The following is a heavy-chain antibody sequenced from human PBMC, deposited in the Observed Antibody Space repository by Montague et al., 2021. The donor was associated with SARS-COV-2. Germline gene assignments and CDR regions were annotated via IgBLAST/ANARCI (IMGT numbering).Heavy chain of an antibody. CDR3: ARSSVVRGVSLDY. D-gene: IGHD3-10*01. V-gene: IGHV2-70*11. CDR2: IDWDDDK. J-gene: IGHJ4*02. Sequence: ALGKPTQTLTLTCTFSGFSLSTSGMCVSWIRQPPGKALEWLARIDWDDDKHYSTSLKTRLTISKDTSKNQVVLTMTNMDPVDTATYYCARSSVVRGVSLDYWGQGTLVTVSS. CDR1: GFSLSTSGMC.